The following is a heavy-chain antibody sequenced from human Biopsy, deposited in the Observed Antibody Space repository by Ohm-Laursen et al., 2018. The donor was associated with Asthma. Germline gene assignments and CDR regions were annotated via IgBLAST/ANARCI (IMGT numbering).Heavy chain of an antibody. V-gene: IGHV3-53*01. CDR3: AGAGDTNDYGPAFDI. D-gene: IGHD4-17*01. CDR2: MYAGGSR. J-gene: IGHJ3*02. Sequence: GSLRLSCAASGVNVTNNYMTWVRQAPGKGLEWVSIMYAGGSRFYADRVKGRFTISRDNSKNTLYLQMDSLRPEDTALYYCAGAGDTNDYGPAFDIWGLGTMVTVSS. CDR1: GVNVTNNY.